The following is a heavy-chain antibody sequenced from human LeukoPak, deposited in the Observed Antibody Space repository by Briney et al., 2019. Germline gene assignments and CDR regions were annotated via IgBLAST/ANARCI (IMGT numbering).Heavy chain of an antibody. V-gene: IGHV4-34*01. CDR1: GSSFSGYN. J-gene: IGHJ5*02. CDR2: INHRAST. CDR3: AGSIIVATEENWFDP. Sequence: SETLSLTCAVYGSSFSGYNWSWIRQPPGKGLEWIGEINHRASTNYNPSFKSRVTISVDTSKNQFSLKLSSVTAADTAVYYCAGSIIVATEENWFDPWGQGTLVTVSS. D-gene: IGHD5-12*01.